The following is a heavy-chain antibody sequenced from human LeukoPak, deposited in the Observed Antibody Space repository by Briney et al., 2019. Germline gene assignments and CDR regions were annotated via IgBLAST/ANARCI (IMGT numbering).Heavy chain of an antibody. CDR3: ASKETRGYSYAISS. D-gene: IGHD5-18*01. J-gene: IGHJ5*02. CDR1: GFTFSDYY. Sequence: GGSLRLSCAASGFTFSDYYMSWIRQAPGKGLEWVSYISSSGSPIYYADSVKGRFTISRDNAKNSLYLQMNSLRAEDTAVYYCASKETRGYSYAISSWGQGTLVTVSS. CDR2: ISSSGSPI. V-gene: IGHV3-11*01.